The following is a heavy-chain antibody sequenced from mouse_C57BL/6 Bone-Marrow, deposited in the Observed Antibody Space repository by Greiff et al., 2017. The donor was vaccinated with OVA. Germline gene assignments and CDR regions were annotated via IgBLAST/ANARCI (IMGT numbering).Heavy chain of an antibody. CDR1: GYSITSGYY. V-gene: IGHV3-6*01. CDR3: AQRGNYYGSSGYFDV. J-gene: IGHJ1*03. CDR2: ISYDGSN. D-gene: IGHD1-1*01. Sequence: EVQLVESGPGLVKPSQSLSLTCSVTGYSITSGYYWNWIRQFPGNKLEWMGYISYDGSNNYNPYLKNRISITRDTSKNQFFLQLNSVTTEDTATYYCAQRGNYYGSSGYFDVWGTGTTVTVSS.